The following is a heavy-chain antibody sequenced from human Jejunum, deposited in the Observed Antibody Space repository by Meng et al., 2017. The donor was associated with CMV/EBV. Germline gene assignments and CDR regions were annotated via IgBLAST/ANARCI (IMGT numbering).Heavy chain of an antibody. D-gene: IGHD1-26*01. CDR1: GGSVNNYY. Sequence: VPLQESGPGLVKPSETLSLTCTVSGGSVNNYYWSWIRQSAGKGLEWIGRFYSSDTYNYHPSLDSRVTMSLDTSKNQFSLNLRSVTAADTATYYCARGPGASTREGFDYWGPGTLVTVSS. CDR2: FYSSDTY. CDR3: ARGPGASTREGFDY. V-gene: IGHV4-4*07. J-gene: IGHJ4*02.